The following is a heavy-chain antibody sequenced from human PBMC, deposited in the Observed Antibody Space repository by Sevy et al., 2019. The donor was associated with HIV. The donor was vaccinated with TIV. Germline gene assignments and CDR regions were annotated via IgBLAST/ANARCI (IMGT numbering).Heavy chain of an antibody. CDR2: ISSYGNEA. J-gene: IGHJ6*04. V-gene: IGHV3-30*03. CDR3: ARSILAVAGSXGXXX. D-gene: IGHD6-19*01. CDR1: GFNFSNYV. Sequence: GGSLRLSCAASGFNFSNYVLHWVRQAPGKGLEWVXFISSYGNEAXYVDSVKGRFTISRDDSKNTLYLQMNSLRPEDTAVYYCARSILAVAGSXGXXXXGXXTTVTVSS.